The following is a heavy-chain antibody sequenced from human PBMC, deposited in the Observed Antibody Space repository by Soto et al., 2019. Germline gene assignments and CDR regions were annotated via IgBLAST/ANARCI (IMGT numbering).Heavy chain of an antibody. V-gene: IGHV1-69*13. CDR2: IIPIFGTA. CDR3: ARDRAAVVVAATAGWFDP. D-gene: IGHD2-15*01. J-gene: IGHJ5*02. CDR1: GGTFSSYA. Sequence: SVKVSCKASGGTFSSYAMSWVRQAPGQGLEWMGGIIPIFGTANYAQKFQGRVTITADESTSTAYMELSSLGSEDTAVYYCARDRAAVVVAATAGWFDPWGQGTLVTVSS.